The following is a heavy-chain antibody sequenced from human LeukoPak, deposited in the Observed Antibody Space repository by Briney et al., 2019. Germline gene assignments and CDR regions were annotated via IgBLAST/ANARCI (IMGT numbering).Heavy chain of an antibody. D-gene: IGHD6-19*01. CDR2: FDPEDGET. CDR1: GYTLTELS. V-gene: IGHV1-24*01. CDR3: ATAPSYNSGRPFDP. Sequence: ASVKVSCKVSGYTLTELSMHWVRQAPGKGLEWMGGFDPEDGETIYAQKFQGRVTMTEDTSTDTAYMELSSLRSEDTAVYYCATAPSYNSGRPFDPWGQGTLVTVSS. J-gene: IGHJ5*02.